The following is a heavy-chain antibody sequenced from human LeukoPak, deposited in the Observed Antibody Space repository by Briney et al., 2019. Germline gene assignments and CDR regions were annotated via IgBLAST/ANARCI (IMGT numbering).Heavy chain of an antibody. CDR3: VREYWYFDL. CDR2: INQDGSEK. J-gene: IGHJ2*01. CDR1: EYTYRTYW. Sequence: GGSLRLSCVASEYTYRTYWMDGVRQAPGKGLEWGANINQDGSEKNHVDSLKGQFTISRDNAKNSIYLQMNSLTAEDTAVYYCVREYWYFDLWGRGTLVTVSS. V-gene: IGHV3-7*01.